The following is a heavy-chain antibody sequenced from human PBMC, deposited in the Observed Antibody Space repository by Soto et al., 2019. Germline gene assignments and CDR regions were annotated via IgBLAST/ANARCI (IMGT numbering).Heavy chain of an antibody. J-gene: IGHJ5*02. CDR1: GYSFTNND. V-gene: IGHV1-8*01. D-gene: IGHD3-10*01. CDR2: MNPGSGDT. Sequence: ASVKVSCKASGYSFTNNDVSWVRQATGQGLEWMGWMNPGSGDTGYAQKFQGRGTMTRDISIATAYMELSGLRSDDTAIYYCSRMATFGSLNWFDPWGQGTLVTVSS. CDR3: SRMATFGSLNWFDP.